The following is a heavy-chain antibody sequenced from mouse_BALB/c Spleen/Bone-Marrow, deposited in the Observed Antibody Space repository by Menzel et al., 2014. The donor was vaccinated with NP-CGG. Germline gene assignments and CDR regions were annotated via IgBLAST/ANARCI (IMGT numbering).Heavy chain of an antibody. J-gene: IGHJ3*01. D-gene: IGHD2-4*01. CDR1: GFSLTSYG. V-gene: IGHV2-9*02. CDR2: IWAGGST. Sequence: QVQLKHSGPGLVAPSQSLSITCTVSGFSLTSYGVHWVRQPPGKGLEWLGVIWAGGSTNYNSALMSRMSISKENSKSQVILKMNNLHTDDTAMSYCASPICYDYPLFAYWGQGTLVTVSA. CDR3: ASPICYDYPLFAY.